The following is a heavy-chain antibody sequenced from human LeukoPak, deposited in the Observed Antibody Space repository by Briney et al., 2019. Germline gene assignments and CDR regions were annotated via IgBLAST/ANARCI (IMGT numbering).Heavy chain of an antibody. CDR2: TYYRSKWYN. V-gene: IGHV6-1*01. J-gene: IGHJ4*02. CDR1: GDSVSSNSAA. Sequence: SQTLSLTCAISGDSVSSNSAAWSWIRQSPSRGLEWLGRTYYRSKWYNDYAVSVKSRITINPDTSKNQFSLQLNSVTPEDTAVYYCARGRQITGGHIDYWGQGTLVTVSS. D-gene: IGHD1-20*01. CDR3: ARGRQITGGHIDY.